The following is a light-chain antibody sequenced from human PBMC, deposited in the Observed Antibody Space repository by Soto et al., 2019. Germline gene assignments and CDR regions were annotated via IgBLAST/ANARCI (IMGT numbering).Light chain of an antibody. CDR2: ENN. V-gene: IGLV1-51*02. J-gene: IGLJ1*01. CDR3: GTWDSSLSAGGV. CDR1: SYNIGNNY. Sequence: QSVLTQPPSVSAAPGQKVTISCSGSSYNIGNNYVSWYQQLPGTAPKLLIYENNKRPSGIPDRFSGSKSGTSATLGITGLQTGDEADYYCGTWDSSLSAGGVFGTGTKLTVL.